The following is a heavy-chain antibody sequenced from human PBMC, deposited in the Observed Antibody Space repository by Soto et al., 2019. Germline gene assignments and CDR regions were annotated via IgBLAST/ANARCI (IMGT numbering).Heavy chain of an antibody. D-gene: IGHD3-9*01. V-gene: IGHV1-2*02. J-gene: IGHJ4*02. CDR2: INPNSGGT. Sequence: RASVKVSCKASGYTFTGYYMHWVRQAPGQGLEWMGWINPNSGGTNYAQKFQGRVTMTRDTSISTAYMELSRLRSDDTAVYYCARDLNYYDILTGYYDNAFDFDYWGQGTLVTVSS. CDR3: ARDLNYYDILTGYYDNAFDFDY. CDR1: GYTFTGYY.